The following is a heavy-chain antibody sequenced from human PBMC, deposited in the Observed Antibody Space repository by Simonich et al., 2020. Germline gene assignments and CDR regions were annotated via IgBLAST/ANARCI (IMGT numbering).Heavy chain of an antibody. Sequence: QVQLQQWGAGLLKPSETLSLTCAVYGGSFSGYYWSWNRQPPGKGLEWFGEINHSGNTNYNPSLKSRVTISVDTSKNQFSRKLSSVTAADTAVYYCASPGGTAARDAFDIWGQGTMVTVSS. CDR3: ASPGGTAARDAFDI. J-gene: IGHJ3*02. D-gene: IGHD6-6*01. CDR2: INHSGNT. V-gene: IGHV4-34*01. CDR1: GGSFSGYY.